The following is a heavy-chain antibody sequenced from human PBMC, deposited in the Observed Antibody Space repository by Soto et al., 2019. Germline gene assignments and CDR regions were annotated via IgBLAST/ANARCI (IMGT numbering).Heavy chain of an antibody. CDR1: GFSFSNHA. D-gene: IGHD2-2*03. V-gene: IGHV3-23*01. CDR2: ISGGT. J-gene: IGHJ4*02. CDR3: AKGSGRRGYLRDGIES. Sequence: EVQLLESGGGLVQPGGSLRLSCAASGFSFSNHATSWVRQAPGKGLEWVSGISGGTYYADSVKGRFTTSRDNSKSTLYLQMNSLRAEDTAVYYCAKGSGRRGYLRDGIESWGQGTLVTVSS.